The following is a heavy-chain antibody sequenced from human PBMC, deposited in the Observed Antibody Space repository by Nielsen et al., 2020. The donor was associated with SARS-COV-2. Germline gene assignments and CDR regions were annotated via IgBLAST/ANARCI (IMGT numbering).Heavy chain of an antibody. CDR3: ARDWTYYYDTRGAFDI. Sequence: GESLKISCAASGFTFSSYWMSWVRQAQGKGLEWVANIKQDGSEKYYVDSVKGRFTISRDNAKNSLYLQMNSLRAEDTAVYYCARDWTYYYDTRGAFDIWGQGTMVTVSS. D-gene: IGHD3-22*01. J-gene: IGHJ3*02. CDR1: GFTFSSYW. CDR2: IKQDGSEK. V-gene: IGHV3-7*01.